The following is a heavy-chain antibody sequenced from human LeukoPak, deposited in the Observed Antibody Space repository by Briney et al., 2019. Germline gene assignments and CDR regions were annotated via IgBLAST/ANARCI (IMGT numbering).Heavy chain of an antibody. V-gene: IGHV3-15*01. J-gene: IGHJ4*02. Sequence: GGSLRLSCAASGFTFRSYAMNWVRQAPGKGLEWVGRIKSKNDGGTTDYAAPVKGRFTISRDDSEDTLYLQMNSLKTDDTGVYYCTTEIHWGQGTLVTVSS. CDR2: IKSKNDGGTT. CDR3: TTEIH. CDR1: GFTFRSYA.